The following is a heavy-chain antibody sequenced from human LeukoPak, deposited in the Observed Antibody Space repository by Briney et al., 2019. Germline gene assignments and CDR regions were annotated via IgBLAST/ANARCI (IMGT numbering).Heavy chain of an antibody. Sequence: GGSLRLSCAASGFTFSSYAMSWVRQAPGKGLEWVSAISGSGGSTYYADSVKGRFTISRDNSKNSLYLQMNSLRAEDTAVYYCAKALGDLGALNDYWGQGTLVTVSS. CDR1: GFTFSSYA. CDR2: ISGSGGST. CDR3: AKALGDLGALNDY. D-gene: IGHD3-16*01. J-gene: IGHJ4*02. V-gene: IGHV3-23*01.